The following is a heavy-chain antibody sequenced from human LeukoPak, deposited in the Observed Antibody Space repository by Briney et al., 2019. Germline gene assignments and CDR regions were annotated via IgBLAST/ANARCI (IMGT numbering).Heavy chain of an antibody. J-gene: IGHJ6*03. CDR1: GFTFSDYS. CDR2: ISSSSIYI. V-gene: IGHV3-21*01. CDR3: ARVSSRYYGSGSLKTNYYYYYMDV. Sequence: GGSLRLSCAASGFTFSDYSMNWVRQAPGKGLEWVSSISSSSIYIYYADSVKGRFTISRDNAKNSLYLQMNSLRAEDTAVYYCARVSSRYYGSGSLKTNYYYYYMDVWGKGTTVTVSS. D-gene: IGHD3-10*01.